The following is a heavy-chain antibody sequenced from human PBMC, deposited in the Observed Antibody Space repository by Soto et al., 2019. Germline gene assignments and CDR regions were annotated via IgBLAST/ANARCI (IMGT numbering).Heavy chain of an antibody. D-gene: IGHD1-26*01. V-gene: IGHV3-33*01. CDR2: IWYDGSNK. J-gene: IGHJ4*02. CDR3: ARDGRGGSYVLDY. Sequence: QVQLVESGGGVVQPGRSLRLSCAASGFTFSSYGMHWVRQAPGKGLEWVAVIWYDGSNKYYADSVKGRFTSSRDNSKNTLYLQMNRLRAEDTAVYYCARDGRGGSYVLDYWGQGTLVTVSS. CDR1: GFTFSSYG.